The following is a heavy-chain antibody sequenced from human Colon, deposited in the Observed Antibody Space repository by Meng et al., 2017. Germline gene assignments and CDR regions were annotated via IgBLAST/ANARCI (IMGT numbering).Heavy chain of an antibody. CDR2: MNPNTGKT. V-gene: IGHV1-8*01. J-gene: IGHJ4*02. Sequence: QGQLVQSGAEVKKPGASVKVSCKTSEYTFTSYDIEWVRQATGQGLEWMGWMNPNTGKTGYAQKFQGRVTMTRNTSISTAYMELGSLSAEDTAVYFCARVSGFGQNFIRFWGQGTLVTVSS. D-gene: IGHD3-3*01. CDR1: EYTFTSYD. CDR3: ARVSGFGQNFIRF.